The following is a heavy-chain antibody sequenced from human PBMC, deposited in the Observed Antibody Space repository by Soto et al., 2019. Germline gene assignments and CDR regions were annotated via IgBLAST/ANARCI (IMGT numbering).Heavy chain of an antibody. J-gene: IGHJ6*02. CDR3: ARNMDYYYGRGSGNGHGV. CDR1: GYTFTAYY. Sequence: QVQLVQSGAEVKEPGDSVRVSCEASGYTFTAYYIHWVRQAPGQGLEWMGWINPKFGDTTYEQDFQGRVSMTRDMSISTVYMDLSSLTSDDTAIYYCARNMDYYYGRGSGNGHGVWGQGTTVTVFS. V-gene: IGHV1-2*02. CDR2: INPKFGDT. D-gene: IGHD3-10*02.